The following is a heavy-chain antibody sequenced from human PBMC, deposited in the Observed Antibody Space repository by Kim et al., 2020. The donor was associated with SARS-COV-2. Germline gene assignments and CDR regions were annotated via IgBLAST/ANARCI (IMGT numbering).Heavy chain of an antibody. D-gene: IGHD4-17*01. CDR1: GGSISSSSYY. V-gene: IGHV4-39*07. Sequence: SETLSLTCTVSGGSISSSSYYWGWIRQPPGKGLEWIGSIYYSGSTYYNPSLKSRVTISVDTSKNQFSLKLSSVTAADTAVYYCARGWDYGDYGGWFDPWGQGTLVTVSS. CDR2: IYYSGST. J-gene: IGHJ5*02. CDR3: ARGWDYGDYGGWFDP.